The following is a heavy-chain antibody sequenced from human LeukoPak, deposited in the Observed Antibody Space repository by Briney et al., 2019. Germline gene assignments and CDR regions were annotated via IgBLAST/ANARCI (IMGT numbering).Heavy chain of an antibody. CDR1: GGSFSGYY. V-gene: IGHV4-34*01. CDR2: INHSGST. CDR3: ARLFGYSYGSIDY. D-gene: IGHD5-18*01. J-gene: IGHJ4*02. Sequence: PSETLSLTCAVYGGSFSGYYWSWIRQPPGKGLEWIGEINHSGSTNYNPSLKSRVTISVDTSKNQFSLKLSSVTAADTAVYYCARLFGYSYGSIDYWGQGILVTVSS.